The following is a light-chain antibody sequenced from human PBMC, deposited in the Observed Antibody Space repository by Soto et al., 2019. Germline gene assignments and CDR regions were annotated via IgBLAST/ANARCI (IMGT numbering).Light chain of an antibody. V-gene: IGLV2-14*01. CDR1: SSDVGGYNY. Sequence: QSALTQPASVSGSPGQSITISCTGTSSDVGGYNYVSWYQQHPGKVPKRMIYEVSNRPSGVSNRFSGSKSGNTASLTISGLQAEDEADYYCNSYTSSSTLVFGGGTKVTVL. J-gene: IGLJ2*01. CDR2: EVS. CDR3: NSYTSSSTLV.